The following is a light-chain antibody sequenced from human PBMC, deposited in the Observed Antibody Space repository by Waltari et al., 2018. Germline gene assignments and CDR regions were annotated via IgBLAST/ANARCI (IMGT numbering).Light chain of an antibody. Sequence: SYELTQPPSVSVSPGQTARITCSGDALPKRDAHWYQHKPGQAPGMVIYKGSGRPSVCPERFSGSSSGTTVTLTITGVQAEDEADYHCQSTDTSDSVVFGGGTKLTVL. CDR2: KGS. CDR1: ALPKRD. CDR3: QSTDTSDSVV. J-gene: IGLJ2*01. V-gene: IGLV3-25*03.